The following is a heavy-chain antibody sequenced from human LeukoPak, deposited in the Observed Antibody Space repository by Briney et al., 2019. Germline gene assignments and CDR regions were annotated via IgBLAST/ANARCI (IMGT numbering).Heavy chain of an antibody. CDR3: ARVRDGYNDAYDI. D-gene: IGHD5-24*01. J-gene: IGHJ3*02. Sequence: ASVKVSCKASGYTFTCYYMHWVRQAPGQGLEWMGIIGVSTNYAQKLQGRVTMTRDTSTSTSYMELSSLRSEDTAVYYCARVRDGYNDAYDIWGQGTMVTVHS. CDR1: GYTFTCYY. V-gene: IGHV1-46*01. CDR2: IGVST.